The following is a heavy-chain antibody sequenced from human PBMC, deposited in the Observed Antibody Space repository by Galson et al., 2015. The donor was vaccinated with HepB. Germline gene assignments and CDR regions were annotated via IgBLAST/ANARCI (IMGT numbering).Heavy chain of an antibody. V-gene: IGHV4-34*01. J-gene: IGHJ5*02. D-gene: IGHD5-12*01. CDR2: ISPSGST. Sequence: ETLSLTCAVYGGSFSGYYLTWIRQAPGKGLQWIGEISPSGSTDYNPSLKSRVSMSVDTSKNQFSLKLSSMTAADTALYYCARGGASRYSSWGQGTLVTVSS. CDR3: ARGGASRYSS. CDR1: GGSFSGYY.